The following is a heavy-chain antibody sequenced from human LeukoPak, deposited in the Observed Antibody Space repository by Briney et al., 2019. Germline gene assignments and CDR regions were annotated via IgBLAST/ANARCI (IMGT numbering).Heavy chain of an antibody. D-gene: IGHD3-10*01. CDR2: ISGSGRGTNT. J-gene: IGHJ3*02. Sequence: GGSLRLSCAASGFTFSSYAMSWVRQAPGKGLEWVSGISGSGRGTNTYFADSVKGRCTISRDNSKNTLYLQMNSLRAEDTAVYYCARDAEYYGSGSDAFDIWGQGTMVTVSS. CDR1: GFTFSSYA. CDR3: ARDAEYYGSGSDAFDI. V-gene: IGHV3-23*01.